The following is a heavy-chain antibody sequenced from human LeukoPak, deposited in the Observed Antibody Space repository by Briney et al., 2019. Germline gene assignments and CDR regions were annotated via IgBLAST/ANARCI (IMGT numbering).Heavy chain of an antibody. Sequence: GSGPTLVNPTQTLTLTCTFSGFSLSTSGVGVGWIRQPPGKALEWLALIYWDDDKRYSPSLKSRLTIIKDTSKNQVVLTMANMDSVDTATYVCAHHPLYFSDFTFFDFWGQGTLVTVSS. J-gene: IGHJ4*02. CDR1: GFSLSTSGVG. CDR2: IYWDDDK. D-gene: IGHD2/OR15-2a*01. V-gene: IGHV2-5*02. CDR3: AHHPLYFSDFTFFDF.